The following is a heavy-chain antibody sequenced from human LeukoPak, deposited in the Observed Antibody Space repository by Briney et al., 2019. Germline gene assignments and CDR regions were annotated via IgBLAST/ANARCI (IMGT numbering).Heavy chain of an antibody. V-gene: IGHV3-21*06. CDR3: ARDLSRYYNDY. J-gene: IGHJ4*02. CDR1: AGFPFSSYS. CDR2: ISRSSNYI. Sequence: GGSLRLSCAASAGFPFSSYSMNWVRQAPGKGLEWVSSISRSSNYIYYAHSVKGRFTISRDNAKNSLYLQMESLRVEDTAVYYCARDLSRYYNDYCGQGTLVTVSS.